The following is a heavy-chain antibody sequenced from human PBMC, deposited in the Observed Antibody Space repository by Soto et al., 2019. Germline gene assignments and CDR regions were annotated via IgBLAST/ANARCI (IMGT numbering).Heavy chain of an antibody. Sequence: ASVKVSCKASGYTFTSYYMHWLRQAPGQGLEWMGIINPSGGSTSYAQKFQGRVTMTRDTSTSTVYMELSSLRSEDTAVYYCAREGFLDTAMGYWGPGTLVTVSS. CDR1: GYTFTSYY. CDR2: INPSGGST. CDR3: AREGFLDTAMGY. D-gene: IGHD5-18*01. V-gene: IGHV1-46*01. J-gene: IGHJ4*02.